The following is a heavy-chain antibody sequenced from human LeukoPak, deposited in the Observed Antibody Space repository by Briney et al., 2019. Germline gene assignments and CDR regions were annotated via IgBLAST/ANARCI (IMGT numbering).Heavy chain of an antibody. CDR3: ARTPSSSGDY. J-gene: IGHJ4*02. CDR1: GFTFSSYA. CDR2: ISSSGSTI. Sequence: GGSLRLSCAASGFTFSSYAMHWVRQAPGKGLEWVSYISSSGSTIYYADSVKGRFTISRDNAKNSLYLQMNSLRAEDTAVYYCARTPSSSGDYWGQGTLVTVSS. D-gene: IGHD6-13*01. V-gene: IGHV3-48*04.